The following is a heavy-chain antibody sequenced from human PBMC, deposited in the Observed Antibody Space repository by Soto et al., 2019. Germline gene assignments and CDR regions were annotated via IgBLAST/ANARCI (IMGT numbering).Heavy chain of an antibody. CDR1: GCRFSSYS. V-gene: IGHV3-21*01. D-gene: IGHD2-21*01. Sequence: GGSLRLSCTASGCRFSSYSMAWVRQAPGQGLEWVASISSGGDYTYYADSLKGRFTIFRDNAKNSLYLQMTTLRVDDSAMYYCARADSPKSVFLWGQGTLVTVSS. CDR3: ARADSPKSVFL. CDR2: ISSGGDYT. J-gene: IGHJ1*01.